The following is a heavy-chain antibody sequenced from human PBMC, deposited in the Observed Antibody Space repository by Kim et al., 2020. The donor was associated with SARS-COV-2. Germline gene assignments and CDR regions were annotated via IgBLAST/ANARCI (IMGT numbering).Heavy chain of an antibody. CDR1: GFTFSNAW. CDR3: TTELESHLVDTAMVTGYFDY. J-gene: IGHJ4*02. D-gene: IGHD5-18*01. V-gene: IGHV3-15*01. CDR2: IKSKTDGGTT. Sequence: GGSLRLSCAASGFTFSNAWMSWVRQAPGKGLEWVGRIKSKTDGGTTDYAAPVKGRFTISRDDSKNTLYLQMNSLKTEDTAVYYCTTELESHLVDTAMVTGYFDYWGQGTLVTVSS.